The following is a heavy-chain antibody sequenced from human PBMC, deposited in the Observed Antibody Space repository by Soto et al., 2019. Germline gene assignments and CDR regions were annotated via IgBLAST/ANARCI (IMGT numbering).Heavy chain of an antibody. J-gene: IGHJ3*02. CDR3: ARGGGNDWQVAFDI. V-gene: IGHV4-34*01. Sequence: PSETLSLTCVVSGGSFSTYYYNWIRQSPGKGLEWIGEINHSGSNNYSPSLKSRVTMSLDTSKNQFSLKLTSVTAADTAVYYCARGGGNDWQVAFDIWGQGTMVTVS. CDR2: INHSGSN. CDR1: GGSFSTYY. D-gene: IGHD3-9*01.